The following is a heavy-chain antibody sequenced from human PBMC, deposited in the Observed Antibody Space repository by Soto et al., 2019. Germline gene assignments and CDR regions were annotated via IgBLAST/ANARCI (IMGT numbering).Heavy chain of an antibody. V-gene: IGHV2-5*02. CDR3: AHRQWLLHNWFDP. CDR2: IYWDDDK. J-gene: IGHJ5*02. D-gene: IGHD3-22*01. CDR1: GFALSTSGVG. Sequence: QITLKESGPTLVKPTQTLTLTCTFSGFALSTSGVGVGWIRQPPGKALEWLALIYWDDDKRYSPSLKSRLTVTPEPSKKQVVGTMPNIDPVNPSTDYCAHRQWLLHNWFDPCGQGNLMTVSS.